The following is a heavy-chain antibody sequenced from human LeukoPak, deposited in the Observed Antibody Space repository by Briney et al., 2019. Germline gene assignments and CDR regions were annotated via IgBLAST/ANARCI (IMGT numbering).Heavy chain of an antibody. J-gene: IGHJ5*02. CDR2: MHYSGTT. D-gene: IGHD2-8*01. Sequence: SETLSLTCSVSGGSISGGSISGYHWSWIRQPPGKGLELIAYMHYSGTTHYNPSLKSRVSISVDTSRKQISLELTSVTAADTAVYYCARDLSMADLGWFDPWGQGTLVTVSS. CDR3: ARDLSMADLGWFDP. CDR1: GGSISGGSISGYH. V-gene: IGHV4-61*08.